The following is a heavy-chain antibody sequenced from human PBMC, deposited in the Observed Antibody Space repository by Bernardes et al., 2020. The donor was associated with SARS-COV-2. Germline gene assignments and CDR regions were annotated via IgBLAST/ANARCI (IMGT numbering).Heavy chain of an antibody. CDR2: SGGGGAGT. J-gene: IGHJ3*02. V-gene: IGHV3-23*01. CDR3: ARQISSSCGGGSCSSLGAFDI. Sequence: GSLRLSCAASGFTLSDFAMSWVRQTPGKGLEWVSGSGGGGAGTYYADSVKGRFSISRDNSRNTVFLQMNDLTVDDTAVYFCARQISSSCGGGSCSSLGAFDIWGQGTMVTVSS. D-gene: IGHD2-15*01. CDR1: GFTLSDFA.